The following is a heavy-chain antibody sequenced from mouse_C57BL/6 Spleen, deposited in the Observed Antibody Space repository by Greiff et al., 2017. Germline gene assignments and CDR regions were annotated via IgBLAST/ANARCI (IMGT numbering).Heavy chain of an antibody. J-gene: IGHJ4*01. V-gene: IGHV2-2*01. CDR2: LWSGGNT. CDR1: GFSLTSYG. D-gene: IGHD2-2*01. Sequence: QVQLQQSGPGLVQPSQSLSITCTVSGFSLTSYGVHWVRQSPGKGLAWLGVLWSGGNTDYNAAFISSLSISKNNYKSQVFFKMNSLQADDTAIYYCARFMVTKAMDDWGQGTSVTVSS. CDR3: ARFMVTKAMDD.